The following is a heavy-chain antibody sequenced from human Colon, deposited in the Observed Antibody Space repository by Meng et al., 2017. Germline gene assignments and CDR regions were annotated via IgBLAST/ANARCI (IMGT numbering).Heavy chain of an antibody. Sequence: EVQMVESGGGLVKPGESRRLACAASVFTFINYSVGWVRQAAGKGLEWVSSISSSSAYIYYADSVKGRFTISRDNAKNSVYLQMNSLRAEDTAVYYCARIVGDGPDYWGQGTLVTVSS. CDR1: VFTFINYS. D-gene: IGHD3-16*01. V-gene: IGHV3-21*01. CDR2: ISSSSAYI. CDR3: ARIVGDGPDY. J-gene: IGHJ4*02.